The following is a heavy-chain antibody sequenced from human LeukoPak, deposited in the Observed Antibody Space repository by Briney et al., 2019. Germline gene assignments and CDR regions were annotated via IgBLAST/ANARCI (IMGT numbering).Heavy chain of an antibody. CDR3: ARGFRGSNWFDP. Sequence: GGSLRLSCAASGFTFSSYSMNWVRQAPGKGLEWVSSISSSSSYIYYADSVKGRFTISRDNAKNSLYLQMNSLRAEDTAVYYCARGFRGSNWFDPWGQGTLVTVSS. D-gene: IGHD3-16*01. J-gene: IGHJ5*02. V-gene: IGHV3-21*04. CDR2: ISSSSSYI. CDR1: GFTFSSYS.